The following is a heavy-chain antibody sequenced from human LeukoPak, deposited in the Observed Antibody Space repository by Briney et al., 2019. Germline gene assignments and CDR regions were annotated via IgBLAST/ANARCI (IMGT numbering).Heavy chain of an antibody. CDR3: AREHTVVTTFDY. V-gene: IGHV3-30*02. J-gene: IGHJ4*02. CDR2: IRYDGSNK. Sequence: PGGSLRLSCAASGFTFSSYGMHWVRQAPGKGLEWVAFIRYDGSNKYYADSVKGRFTISRDNSKNTLYLQMNSLRAEDTAVYYCAREHTVVTTFDYWGQGTLVTVSS. D-gene: IGHD4-23*01. CDR1: GFTFSSYG.